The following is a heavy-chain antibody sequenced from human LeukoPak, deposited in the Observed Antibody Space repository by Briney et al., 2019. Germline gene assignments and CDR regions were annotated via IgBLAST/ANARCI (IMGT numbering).Heavy chain of an antibody. D-gene: IGHD6-6*01. V-gene: IGHV4-34*01. CDR1: GGSFSGYY. J-gene: IGHJ4*02. CDR3: SRARSIEYSSSSGFLTFDY. Sequence: SETLSLTCAVYGGSFSGYYWSWIRQPPGKGLEWTGDINHSGSTNYNPSLQSRVTISVDTSKNQVFLKLGSVTAAGTAVDFWSRARSIEYSSSSGFLTFDYWGQGTLVTVSS. CDR2: INHSGST.